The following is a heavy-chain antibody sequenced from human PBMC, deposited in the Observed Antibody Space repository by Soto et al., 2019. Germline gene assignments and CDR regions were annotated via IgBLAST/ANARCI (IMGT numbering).Heavy chain of an antibody. J-gene: IGHJ5*02. D-gene: IGHD3-10*01. CDR3: ARHYYGSSTGWFDP. V-gene: IGHV4-39*01. CDR1: GGSISSSSYY. Sequence: QLQLQESGPGLVKPSETLSLTCTVSGGSISSSSYYWGWIRQPPGKGLEWIGSIYYSGSTYYNPSLQIRVTISVGTSRNQFSLKLSSVTAADTAVYYCARHYYGSSTGWFDPWGQGTLVTVSS. CDR2: IYYSGST.